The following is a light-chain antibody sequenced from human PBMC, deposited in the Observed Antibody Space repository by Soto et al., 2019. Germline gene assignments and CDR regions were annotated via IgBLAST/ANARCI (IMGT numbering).Light chain of an antibody. CDR2: GAS. CDR1: QSVSSSY. J-gene: IGKJ4*01. CDR3: QQYGSSPLT. V-gene: IGKV3-20*01. Sequence: EIVLTQSPGTLSLSPGERATLSCRASQSVSSSYLAWYQQKPGQAPRLLIYGASSRATGIPDRFSGSGSGTDFTLTISILEPEDFAVYYCQQYGSSPLTFCGGTKVEIK.